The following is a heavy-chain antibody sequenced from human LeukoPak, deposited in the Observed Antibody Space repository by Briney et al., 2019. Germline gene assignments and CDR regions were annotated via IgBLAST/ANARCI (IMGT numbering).Heavy chain of an antibody. CDR2: IYTSGST. CDR1: GGSISTFY. CDR3: ARDSVAGTWAEYFQQ. V-gene: IGHV4-4*07. D-gene: IGHD6-19*01. J-gene: IGHJ1*01. Sequence: SETLSLTCTVSGGSISTFYWSWIRQPAGKGLEWIGRIYTSGSTNYNPSLKSRVTMSVDTSKNQFSLKLSSVTAADTAVYYCARDSVAGTWAEYFQQWGQGIRVTVSS.